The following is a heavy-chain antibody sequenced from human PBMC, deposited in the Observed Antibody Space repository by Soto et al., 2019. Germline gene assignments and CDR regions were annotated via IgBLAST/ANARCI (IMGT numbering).Heavy chain of an antibody. CDR1: EFTVSSNY. CDR2: LYVSGST. CDR3: ARAEGNSGCWADYLQH. J-gene: IGHJ1*01. D-gene: IGHD3-22*01. V-gene: IGHV3-53*01. Sequence: EVQLVESGGDLIQPGGSLRLSCAASEFTVSSNYMGWVRQAPGTGLEGVSVLYVSGSTYYADSMKGRFTIARDSSKNTLYLQMNSLRAEDMALDYCARAEGNSGCWADYLQHWGQGTLVTVSS.